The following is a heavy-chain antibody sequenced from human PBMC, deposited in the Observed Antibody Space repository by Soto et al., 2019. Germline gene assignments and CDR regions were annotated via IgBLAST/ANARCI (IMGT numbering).Heavy chain of an antibody. V-gene: IGHV3-23*01. CDR1: GFTFSSYA. CDR3: AKWRGSGSYYYFDY. CDR2: ISGSGGST. D-gene: IGHD3-10*01. Sequence: PVGSLRLACAASGFTFSSYAMSWVRQAPGKGLEWVSAISGSGGSTYYADSVKGRFTISRDNSKNTLYLQMNSLRAEDTAVYYCAKWRGSGSYYYFDYWGQGTLVTVSS. J-gene: IGHJ4*02.